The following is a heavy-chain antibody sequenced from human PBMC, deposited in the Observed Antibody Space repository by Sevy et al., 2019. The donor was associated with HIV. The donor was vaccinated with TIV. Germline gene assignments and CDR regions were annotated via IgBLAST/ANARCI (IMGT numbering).Heavy chain of an antibody. CDR3: AREVLYGSGSYYPFNWFDP. V-gene: IGHV1-8*03. J-gene: IGHJ5*02. CDR2: MNQNSGNT. CDR1: GYTFTSYD. D-gene: IGHD3-10*01. Sequence: ASVKVSCKASGYTFTSYDINWVRQATGQGLEWMGWMNQNSGNTGYAQKFPGRVTITRNTSISTAYMELSSLRSEDTAVYYCAREVLYGSGSYYPFNWFDPWGQGTLVTVSS.